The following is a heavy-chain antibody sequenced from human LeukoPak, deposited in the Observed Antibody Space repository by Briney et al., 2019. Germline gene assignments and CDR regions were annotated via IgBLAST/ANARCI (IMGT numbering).Heavy chain of an antibody. CDR2: ISWNSGSI. CDR1: GFTFYDYA. J-gene: IGHJ3*02. Sequence: GGSLRLSCLASGFTFYDYAMHWVRQAPGKGLEWVSGISWNSGSIGYADSVKGRFTISRDNAKNSLYLQMNSLRAEDMALYYCAKDIGVGATSDAFDIWGQGTMVTVSS. CDR3: AKDIGVGATSDAFDI. D-gene: IGHD1-26*01. V-gene: IGHV3-9*03.